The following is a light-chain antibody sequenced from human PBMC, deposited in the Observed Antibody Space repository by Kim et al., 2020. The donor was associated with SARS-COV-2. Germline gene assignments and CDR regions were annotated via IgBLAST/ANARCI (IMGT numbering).Light chain of an antibody. CDR1: QSASSSY. V-gene: IGKV3-20*01. CDR3: HDYGSSPRT. CDR2: GAS. J-gene: IGKJ1*01. Sequence: SPGERATLSCRASQSASSSYLAWYQHKPGQAPRLLIYGASSRATGTPDRFSGSGSGTDFTLTISRLEPEDFAVYYCHDYGSSPRTFGQGTKVEIK.